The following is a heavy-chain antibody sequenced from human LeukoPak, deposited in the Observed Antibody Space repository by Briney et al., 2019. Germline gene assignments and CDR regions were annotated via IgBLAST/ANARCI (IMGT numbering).Heavy chain of an antibody. CDR3: AKGVQGLVGGYFDY. D-gene: IGHD6-19*01. J-gene: IGHJ4*02. CDR1: GFIFSGHS. V-gene: IGHV3-30*04. Sequence: GRTLRLSCVVSGFIFSGHSIHWVCQTPGKAGGGVAVVAVDDKTIFYTDSLKGRFTIPRDNSKNTLYLQMNSLRAEDTAVDYCAKGVQGLVGGYFDYWGQRTLVTASS. CDR2: VAVDDKTI.